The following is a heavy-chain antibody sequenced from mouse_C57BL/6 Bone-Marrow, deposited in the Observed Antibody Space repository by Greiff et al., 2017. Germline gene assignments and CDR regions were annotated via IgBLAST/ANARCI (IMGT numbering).Heavy chain of an antibody. V-gene: IGHV1-54*01. CDR3: ARSTYYYGGYCDV. CDR1: GYAFTNYL. D-gene: IGHD1-1*01. J-gene: IGHJ1*03. Sequence: VQLQQSGAELVRPGTSVKVSCKASGYAFTNYLIEWVKQRPGQGLEWIGVINPGSGGTNYNEKFKGKATLTADKSSSTAYMQLSSLTSDDSALYFCARSTYYYGGYCDVWGTGTTVTVSS. CDR2: INPGSGGT.